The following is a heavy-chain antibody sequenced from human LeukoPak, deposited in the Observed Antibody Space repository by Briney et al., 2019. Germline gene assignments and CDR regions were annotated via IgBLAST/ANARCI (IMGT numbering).Heavy chain of an antibody. D-gene: IGHD5-24*01. V-gene: IGHV3-7*04. J-gene: IGHJ4*02. CDR1: GFTFSNFW. Sequence: GESLRLSCTASGFTFSNFWMGWVRQAPGKGLEWVANIRQDGSKKSYVDSVKGRFTISRDSAKNSLYLQMNSLRAEDTAIYYCTRVGYIDEGIDYWGQGTLVTVSS. CDR2: IRQDGSKK. CDR3: TRVGYIDEGIDY.